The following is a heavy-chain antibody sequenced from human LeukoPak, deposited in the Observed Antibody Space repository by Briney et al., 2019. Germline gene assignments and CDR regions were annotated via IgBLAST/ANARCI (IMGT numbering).Heavy chain of an antibody. D-gene: IGHD2-21*01. J-gene: IGHJ3*02. CDR1: GGTFSSYA. V-gene: IGHV1-69*05. CDR3: ASFLGGEANSDALDI. CDR2: IIPIFGTA. Sequence: SVKVSCKASGGTFSSYAISWVRQAPGQGLEWMGRIIPIFGTANYAQKFQGRVTITTDESTSTAYMELSSLRAEDTAVYYCASFLGGEANSDALDIWGQGTMVTVSS.